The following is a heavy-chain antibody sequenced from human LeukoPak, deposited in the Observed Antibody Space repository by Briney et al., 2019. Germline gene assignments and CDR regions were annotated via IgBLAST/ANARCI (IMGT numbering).Heavy chain of an antibody. Sequence: GASVKVSFKASGGTFNIFVISWVRQAPGQGLEWMGGIIPLFGTANYAQKFQDRATITADESTSTAYMELSSLRSEDTAFYYCARLGGDSSDYPFDHWGQGTLVTVSS. J-gene: IGHJ4*02. D-gene: IGHD3-22*01. CDR3: ARLGGDSSDYPFDH. CDR1: GGTFNIFV. V-gene: IGHV1-69*13. CDR2: IIPLFGTA.